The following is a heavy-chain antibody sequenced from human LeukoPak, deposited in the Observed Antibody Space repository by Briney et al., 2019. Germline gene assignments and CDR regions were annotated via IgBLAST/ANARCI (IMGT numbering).Heavy chain of an antibody. CDR1: GGSITSYY. Sequence: SQTLSLTCTVSGGSITSYYWSWIWQPAGKGLEWIGRIYTSGSTNYNPSLRSRVTMSVDTSMNQFSLKLSSVTAADTAVYYCAREGSSWYRALDYWGQGTLVTVSS. CDR3: AREGSSWYRALDY. CDR2: IYTSGST. V-gene: IGHV4-4*07. J-gene: IGHJ4*02. D-gene: IGHD6-13*01.